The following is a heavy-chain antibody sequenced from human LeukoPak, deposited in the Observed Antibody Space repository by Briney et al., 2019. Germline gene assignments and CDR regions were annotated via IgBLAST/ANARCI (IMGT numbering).Heavy chain of an antibody. CDR2: IPTSGISV. V-gene: IGHV3-11*01. CDR1: GFSLSRYD. CDR3: TRAVGLGPGAHFDQ. Sequence: GGSLRLSCVSTGFSLSRYDMGWVRQTPGKALEWISYIPTSGISVQYADSVRGRFTASRDDAKNSLHLQMDSLRVEDTAVYYCTRAVGLGPGAHFDQWGQGALVIVSS. J-gene: IGHJ4*02. D-gene: IGHD1-26*01.